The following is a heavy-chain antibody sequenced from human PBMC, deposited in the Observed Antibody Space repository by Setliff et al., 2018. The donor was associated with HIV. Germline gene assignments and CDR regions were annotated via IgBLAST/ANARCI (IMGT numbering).Heavy chain of an antibody. CDR1: GFTFSSHW. CDR3: ARRRGAYFDWLSEDDFDY. J-gene: IGHJ4*02. V-gene: IGHV3-74*01. Sequence: GGSLRLSCAVSGFTFSSHWMHWVRRAPGQGLEWVSRINGDGSSISYAGSVKGRFTISRDNAKNTLYLQMNSLRAEDTAVYYCARRRGAYFDWLSEDDFDYWGQGTLVTVSS. CDR2: INGDGSSI. D-gene: IGHD3-9*01.